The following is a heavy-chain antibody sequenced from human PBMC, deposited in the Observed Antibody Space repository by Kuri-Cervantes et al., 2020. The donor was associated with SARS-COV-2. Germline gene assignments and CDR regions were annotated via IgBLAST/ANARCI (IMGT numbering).Heavy chain of an antibody. CDR1: GFTFSSYG. CDR2: ISYDGSNK. V-gene: IGHV3-30*06. Sequence: GESLKISCAASGFTFSSYGMHWVRQAPGKGLEWVAVISYDGSNKYYADSVKGRFTISRDNSKNTLYLQMNSLRAEDTAVYYCARESRGCGGDCWDAFDIWGQGTMVTVSS. CDR3: ARESRGCGGDCWDAFDI. J-gene: IGHJ3*02. D-gene: IGHD2-21*02.